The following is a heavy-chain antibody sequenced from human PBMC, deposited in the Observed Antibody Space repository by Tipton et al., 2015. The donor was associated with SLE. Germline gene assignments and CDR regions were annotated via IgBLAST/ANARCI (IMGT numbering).Heavy chain of an antibody. J-gene: IGHJ4*02. CDR3: ARGRPIGY. Sequence: TLSLTCAVYGGSFSGYYWSWIRQPPGKGLEWIGEINHSGSTNYNPSLKSRVTISVDKSKNQFSLKLSSVTAADTAVYYCARGRPIGYWGQGTLVTVSS. V-gene: IGHV4-34*01. CDR1: GGSFSGYY. CDR2: INHSGST.